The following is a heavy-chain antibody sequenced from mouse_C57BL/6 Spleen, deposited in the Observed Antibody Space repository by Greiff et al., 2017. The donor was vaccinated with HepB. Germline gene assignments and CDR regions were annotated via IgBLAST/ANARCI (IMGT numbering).Heavy chain of an antibody. V-gene: IGHV1-15*01. CDR1: GYTFTDYE. Sequence: VQLKESGAELVRPGASVTLSCKASGYTFTDYEMHWVKQTPVHGLEWIGAIDPETGGTAYNQKFKGKAILTADKSSSTAYMELRSLTSEDSAVYYCTRSGWGFDYWGQGTTLTVSS. D-gene: IGHD3-2*02. CDR2: IDPETGGT. CDR3: TRSGWGFDY. J-gene: IGHJ2*01.